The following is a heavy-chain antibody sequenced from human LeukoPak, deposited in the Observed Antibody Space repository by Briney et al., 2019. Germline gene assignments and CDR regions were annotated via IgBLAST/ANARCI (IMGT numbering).Heavy chain of an antibody. CDR1: GFTFSSYS. D-gene: IGHD3-3*02. V-gene: IGHV3-48*01. CDR2: ISSSSSTI. J-gene: IGHJ4*02. CDR3: ARDRIFGVVSDFDY. Sequence: GGSLRLSCAASGFTFSSYSMNWVRQAPGKGPEWVSYISSSSSTIYYADSVKGRFTISRDNAKNSLYLQMNSLRAEDTAVYYCARDRIFGVVSDFDYWGQGTLVTVSS.